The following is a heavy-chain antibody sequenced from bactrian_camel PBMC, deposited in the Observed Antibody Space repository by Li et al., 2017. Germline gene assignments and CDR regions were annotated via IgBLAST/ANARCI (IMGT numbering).Heavy chain of an antibody. J-gene: IGHJ4*01. CDR1: GNRYNA. V-gene: IGHV3S53*01. D-gene: IGHD6*01. CDR3: ANTVAGSPYY. CDR2: VESVGTT. Sequence: HVQLVESGGGSVQSGGSLRLSCAVSGNRYNAVAWFRQTPGKEREGVAAVESVGTTSYADSVKGRFTISQDNAKSTLYLQMNSLKPEDSAMYYCANTVAGSPYYWGQGTQVTVS.